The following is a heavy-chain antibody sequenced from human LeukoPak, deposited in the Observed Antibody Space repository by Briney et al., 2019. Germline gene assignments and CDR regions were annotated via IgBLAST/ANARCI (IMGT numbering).Heavy chain of an antibody. J-gene: IGHJ4*02. CDR2: IYYSGTA. D-gene: IGHD3-9*01. V-gene: IGHV4-39*01. CDR1: GGSINSNSHH. CDR3: ARRGDIMTDYAFDY. Sequence: SETLSLTCSVSGGSINSNSHHWDWIRQAPGKGLEWIGNIYYSGTASYNPSLKSRVTISVDTSKNQFSLRLSSVTAADTAVYYCARRGDIMTDYAFDYWGQGTLVTVSS.